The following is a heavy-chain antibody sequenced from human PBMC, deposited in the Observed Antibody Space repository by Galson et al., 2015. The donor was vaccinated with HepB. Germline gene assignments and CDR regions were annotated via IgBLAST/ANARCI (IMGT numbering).Heavy chain of an antibody. Sequence: LRLSCAASGFTFSSYGMHWVRQAPGKGLEWVAVIWYDGSNKYYADSVKGRFTISRDNSKNTLYLQMNSLRAEDTAVYYCARDLSDSSSWANWFDPWGQGTLVTVSS. V-gene: IGHV3-33*01. CDR3: ARDLSDSSSWANWFDP. CDR2: IWYDGSNK. J-gene: IGHJ5*02. CDR1: GFTFSSYG. D-gene: IGHD6-13*01.